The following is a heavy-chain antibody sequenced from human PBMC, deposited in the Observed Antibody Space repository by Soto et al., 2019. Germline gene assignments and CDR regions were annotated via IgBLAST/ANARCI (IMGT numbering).Heavy chain of an antibody. Sequence: QLQLQESGPGLVKPSETLSLTCTVSGGSISSSSYYWGWIRQPPGKGLEWIGSIYYSGSTYYNPSLKSPVTISVDTSKNQCSLKLSSVTAADTAVYYCARREEWELLPYYYYGMDVWGQGTTVTVSS. V-gene: IGHV4-39*01. CDR3: ARREEWELLPYYYYGMDV. D-gene: IGHD1-26*01. CDR2: IYYSGST. CDR1: GGSISSSSYY. J-gene: IGHJ6*02.